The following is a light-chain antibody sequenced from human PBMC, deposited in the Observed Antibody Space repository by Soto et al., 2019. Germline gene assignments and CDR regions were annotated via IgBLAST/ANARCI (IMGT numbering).Light chain of an antibody. CDR1: SSDAGGYNY. J-gene: IGLJ1*01. CDR2: DVT. CDR3: CSYAGTNSDV. Sequence: QSVLTQPRSVSGSPGQSVTISCTGTSSDAGGYNYVSWYQQHPDKAPKLMIYDVTKRPSGVPHRFSGSKSDNTASLTISGLQAEDEADYYCCSYAGTNSDVFGTGTKVTVL. V-gene: IGLV2-11*01.